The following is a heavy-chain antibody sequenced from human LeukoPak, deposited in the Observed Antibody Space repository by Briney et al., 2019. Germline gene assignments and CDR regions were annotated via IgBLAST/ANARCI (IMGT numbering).Heavy chain of an antibody. CDR2: IKQDGSER. V-gene: IGHV3-7*01. J-gene: IGHJ5*02. CDR3: APYNSDQGVFDP. Sequence: PGGSLRLSCAASGFTFSRYWMRWVRQAPGKELEGVANIKQDGSERNYVDSVKGRFTISRDNAKNSLYLQMNSLRAEDTAVYYCAPYNSDQGVFDPWGEGTLVTVSS. D-gene: IGHD6-19*01. CDR1: GFTFSRYW.